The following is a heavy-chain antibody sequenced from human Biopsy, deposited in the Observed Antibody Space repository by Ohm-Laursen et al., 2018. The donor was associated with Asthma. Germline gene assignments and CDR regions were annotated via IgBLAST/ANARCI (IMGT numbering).Heavy chain of an antibody. Sequence: RSLRLSCAASGFNFHNYGMNRVRRAPGKGLEWVAQILFHGRKINYPDSVKGRFTISRDNSKNMVYLQMNSLRPEDTAVYYCAKDRVAGRSYYFDYWGQGSLVSVSS. CDR2: ILFHGRKI. J-gene: IGHJ4*02. CDR3: AKDRVAGRSYYFDY. D-gene: IGHD6-13*01. CDR1: GFNFHNYG. V-gene: IGHV3-30*18.